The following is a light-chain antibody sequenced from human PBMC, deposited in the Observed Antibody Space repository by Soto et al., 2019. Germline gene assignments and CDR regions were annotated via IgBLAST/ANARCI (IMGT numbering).Light chain of an antibody. CDR2: AAS. CDR1: QSVTSTY. Sequence: DIVLAQSPGTLSLSPGERATLSCRASQSVTSTYLSWYQQKPGQAPRLLFYAASSRAMGVPDRFTGSGSGTDFTLTINRLEPEDFAVYYCQHYGRSPTFGPGTKVDIK. J-gene: IGKJ1*01. V-gene: IGKV3-20*01. CDR3: QHYGRSPT.